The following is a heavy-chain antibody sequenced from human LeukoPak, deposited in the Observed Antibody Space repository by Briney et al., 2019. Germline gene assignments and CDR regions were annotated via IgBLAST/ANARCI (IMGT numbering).Heavy chain of an antibody. CDR1: GYTRTSYG. Sequence: ASVKVSCKASGYTRTSYGSSWLGQAPGQGLEWVGWISAYDSNTDYAQKFLGRGFMTTDTSTSTAYMELRSLISDDTAVYYCARDLCTNDTCPLFDYWGQGTLATVSS. D-gene: IGHD2-8*01. V-gene: IGHV1-18*04. CDR3: ARDLCTNDTCPLFDY. J-gene: IGHJ4*02. CDR2: ISAYDSNT.